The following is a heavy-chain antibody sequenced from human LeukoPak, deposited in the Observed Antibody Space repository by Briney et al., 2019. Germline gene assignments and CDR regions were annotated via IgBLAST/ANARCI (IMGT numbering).Heavy chain of an antibody. CDR1: GGSFSGYY. Sequence: SETLSLTCAVYGGSFSGYYWSWIRQPPGQGLEWIGEINHSGSTNYNPSLKSRVTISVDTSKNQFSLKLTSVTAACTAVYYCARGPRLWFGDRSWLDYWGQGTLVTVSS. CDR3: ARGPRLWFGDRSWLDY. D-gene: IGHD3-10*01. CDR2: INHSGST. J-gene: IGHJ4*02. V-gene: IGHV4-34*01.